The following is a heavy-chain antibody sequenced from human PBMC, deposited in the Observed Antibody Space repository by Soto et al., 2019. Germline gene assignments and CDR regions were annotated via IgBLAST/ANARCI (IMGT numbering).Heavy chain of an antibody. J-gene: IGHJ5*02. CDR2: ISGSGGRS. CDR3: AKDRTSSSPRVRFAP. V-gene: IGHV3-23*01. D-gene: IGHD6-13*01. Sequence: GGSLRLSCAASGFTFSTFAMSWVRQAPGKGLEWVSSISGSGGRSDYADSVKGRFTISRDNSNNTLYLQMNSLRVEDTAIYYCAKDRTSSSPRVRFAPWGQGTLVTVSS. CDR1: GFTFSTFA.